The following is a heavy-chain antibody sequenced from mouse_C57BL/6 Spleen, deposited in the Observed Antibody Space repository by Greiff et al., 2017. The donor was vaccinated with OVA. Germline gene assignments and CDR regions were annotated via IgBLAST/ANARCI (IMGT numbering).Heavy chain of an antibody. CDR1: GYTFTSYW. CDR2: IDPSDSET. J-gene: IGHJ2*01. Sequence: VKLQQPGAELVRPGSSVKLSCKASGYTFTSYWMHWVKQRPIQGLEWIGNIDPSDSETHYNQKFKDKATLTVDKSSSTAYMQLSSLTSEDSAVYYCARRGVYGNYYFDYWGQGTTLTVSS. V-gene: IGHV1-52*01. D-gene: IGHD2-1*01. CDR3: ARRGVYGNYYFDY.